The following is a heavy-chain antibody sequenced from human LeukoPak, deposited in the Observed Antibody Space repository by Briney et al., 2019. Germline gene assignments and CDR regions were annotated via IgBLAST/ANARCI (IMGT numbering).Heavy chain of an antibody. CDR1: GFTFSSYA. V-gene: IGHV3-30-3*01. Sequence: GGSLRLSCAASGFTFSSYAMHWVRQAPGKGLEWVAVISYDGSNKYYADSVKGRFTISRDNSKSTLYLQMNSLRAEDTAVYYCASPAGYSSGWYVSDFDYWGQGTLVTVSS. CDR3: ASPAGYSSGWYVSDFDY. D-gene: IGHD6-19*01. CDR2: ISYDGSNK. J-gene: IGHJ4*02.